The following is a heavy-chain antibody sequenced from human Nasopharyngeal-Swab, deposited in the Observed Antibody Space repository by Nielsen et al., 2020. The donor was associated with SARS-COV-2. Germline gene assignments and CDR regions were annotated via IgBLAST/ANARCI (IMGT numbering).Heavy chain of an antibody. D-gene: IGHD6-19*01. Sequence: GESLKISCAASRFTFSRYGMSWVRQAPGKGLEWVSTISGSGGYTYYADSVKGRFTISRDNSKNTLYLQMNSLRVEDTAIYYCARGAFEYSSSWCDPYYFDYWGQGTLVTVSS. J-gene: IGHJ4*02. CDR2: ISGSGGYT. CDR3: ARGAFEYSSSWCDPYYFDY. CDR1: RFTFSRYG. V-gene: IGHV3-23*01.